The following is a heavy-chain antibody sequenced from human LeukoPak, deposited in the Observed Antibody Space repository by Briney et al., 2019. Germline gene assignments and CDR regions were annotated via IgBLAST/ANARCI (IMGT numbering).Heavy chain of an antibody. J-gene: IGHJ4*02. CDR1: GFSFSSNC. Sequence: PGGSLRLSCAVSGFSFSSNCMSWVRQAPGKGLEWVAKIKEDGNEICYVDSVKGRFTISRDNTKNSLFLQMNSLRAEDTAVYYCATGGAVAGRFAYWGQGTLVTVSS. CDR3: ATGGAVAGRFAY. V-gene: IGHV3-7*01. CDR2: IKEDGNEI. D-gene: IGHD6-19*01.